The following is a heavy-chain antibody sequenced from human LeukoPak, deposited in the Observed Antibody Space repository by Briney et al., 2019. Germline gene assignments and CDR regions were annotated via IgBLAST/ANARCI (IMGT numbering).Heavy chain of an antibody. CDR3: AREEASSGWYPGRFDP. Sequence: GGSLRLSCAASGFTFSTYSMNWVRQAPGKGLEWVSSISSSSSYIYYADSVKGRFTISRDNAKNSLYLQMNSLRAEDTAVYYCAREEASSGWYPGRFDPWGQGTLVTVSS. CDR1: GFTFSTYS. J-gene: IGHJ5*02. V-gene: IGHV3-21*01. D-gene: IGHD6-19*01. CDR2: ISSSSSYI.